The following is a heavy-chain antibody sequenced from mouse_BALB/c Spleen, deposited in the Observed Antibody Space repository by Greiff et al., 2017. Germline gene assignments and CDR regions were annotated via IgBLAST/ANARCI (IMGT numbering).Heavy chain of an antibody. J-gene: IGHJ4*01. CDR3: ARPHYYGLTGYAMDY. D-gene: IGHD1-2*01. Sequence: QVQLQQSGPGLVQPSQSLSITCTVSGFSLTSYGVHWVRQSPGKGLEWLGVIWSGESTDYNAAFISRLSISKDNSKSQVFFKMNSLQANDTAIYYCARPHYYGLTGYAMDYWGQGTSVTVSA. CDR1: GFSLTSYG. V-gene: IGHV2-2*02. CDR2: IWSGEST.